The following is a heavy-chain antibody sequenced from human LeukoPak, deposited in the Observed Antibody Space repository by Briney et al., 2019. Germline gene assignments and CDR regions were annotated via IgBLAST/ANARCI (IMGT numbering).Heavy chain of an antibody. Sequence: GESLKISCKASGYTFTNYWIGWVRQMPGKGLEWMGIIYPGDSDTRYSPSFQGQVTISADKSISTAYLQWSSLKASDTAMYYCARQSRYCSGGSCYWISQEYFDYWGQGTLVTVSS. CDR3: ARQSRYCSGGSCYWISQEYFDY. CDR1: GYTFTNYW. CDR2: IYPGDSDT. J-gene: IGHJ4*02. V-gene: IGHV5-51*01. D-gene: IGHD2-15*01.